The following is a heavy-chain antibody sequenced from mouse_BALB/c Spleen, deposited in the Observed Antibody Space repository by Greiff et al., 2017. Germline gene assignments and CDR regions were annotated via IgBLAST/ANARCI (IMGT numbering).Heavy chain of an antibody. Sequence: ELARPGASVKMSCKASGYTFTSYTMHWVKQRPGQGLEWIGRIAPGSGSTYYNEMFKGKATLTVDTSSSTAYIQLSSLSSEDSAVYFCARWGYGSSVFDYWGQGTTLTVSS. CDR3: ARWGYGSSVFDY. CDR2: IAPGSGST. D-gene: IGHD1-1*01. V-gene: IGHV1S41*01. J-gene: IGHJ2*01. CDR1: GYTFTSYT.